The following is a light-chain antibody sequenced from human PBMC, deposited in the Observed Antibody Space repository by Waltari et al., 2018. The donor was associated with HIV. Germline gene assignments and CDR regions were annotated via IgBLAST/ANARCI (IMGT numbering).Light chain of an antibody. V-gene: IGLV7-43*01. CDR3: QLYYDGAWV. J-gene: IGLJ3*02. Sequence: QTVVTQEPSLTVSPGGTVTLTCASSTGAVTSAYYPNWFRLKPGQAPRGLIYSTNYKHSWAPVRFSGSLLGGKAALTLSGVQPEDEAEYYCQLYYDGAWVFGGGTKLTVL. CDR2: STN. CDR1: TGAVTSAYY.